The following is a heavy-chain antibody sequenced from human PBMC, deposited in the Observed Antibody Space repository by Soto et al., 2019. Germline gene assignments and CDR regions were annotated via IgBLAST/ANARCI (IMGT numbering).Heavy chain of an antibody. CDR2: ISYDGSNK. D-gene: IGHD1-26*01. Sequence: GGSLRLSCAASGFTFSSYGMHWVRQAPGKGLEWVAVISYDGSNKYYAGSVKGRFTISRDNSKNTLYLQMNSLRAEDTAVYYCATEKVGARPFDYWGQGALVTVSS. V-gene: IGHV3-30*03. CDR3: ATEKVGARPFDY. J-gene: IGHJ4*02. CDR1: GFTFSSYG.